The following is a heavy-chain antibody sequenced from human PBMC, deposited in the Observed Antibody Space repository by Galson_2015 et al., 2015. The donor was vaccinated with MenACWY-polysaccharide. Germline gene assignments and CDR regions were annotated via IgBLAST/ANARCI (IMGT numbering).Heavy chain of an antibody. V-gene: IGHV3-23*01. Sequence: SLSIGDAGSEVSVSRFPMSWVRQAPGKGLEWVSAISSSGDNTYYADSVKGRFPISRDNSKSTLYLQMNSLRAEDTAVYYCAKVKELSKVSSRRGFDYWGQGTLVTVSS. CDR1: EVSVSRFP. CDR3: AKVKELSKVSSRRGFDY. D-gene: IGHD1-26*01. CDR2: ISSSGDNT. J-gene: IGHJ4*02.